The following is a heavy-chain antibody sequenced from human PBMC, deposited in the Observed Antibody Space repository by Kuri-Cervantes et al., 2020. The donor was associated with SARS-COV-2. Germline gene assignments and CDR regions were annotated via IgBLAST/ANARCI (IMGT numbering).Heavy chain of an antibody. J-gene: IGHJ6*03. CDR2: IYYSGST. V-gene: IGHV4-39*01. CDR1: GGSISSSSYY. D-gene: IGHD2-15*01. Sequence: SETLSLTCTVSGGSISSSSYYWGWIRQPPGKGLEWIGSIYYSGSTYYNPSLKSRVTISVDTSKNQFSLKLSSVTAADTAVYYCARHTPWAANCSGGSCYLRSQFYYYYYMDVWGKGTTVTVSS. CDR3: ARHTPWAANCSGGSCYLRSQFYYYYYMDV.